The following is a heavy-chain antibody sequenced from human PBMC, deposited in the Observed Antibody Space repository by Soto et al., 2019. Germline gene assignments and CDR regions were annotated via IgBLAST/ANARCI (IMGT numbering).Heavy chain of an antibody. V-gene: IGHV4-59*01. Sequence: PSETLSLTCTVSGGPISSYYWSWIRQPPGKGLEWIGYIYYSGSTNYNPSLKSRVTISVDTSKNQFSLKLSSVTAADTAVYYCAREGRNWFDPWRQGTLVTVSS. CDR1: GGPISSYY. CDR2: IYYSGST. J-gene: IGHJ5*02. CDR3: AREGRNWFDP.